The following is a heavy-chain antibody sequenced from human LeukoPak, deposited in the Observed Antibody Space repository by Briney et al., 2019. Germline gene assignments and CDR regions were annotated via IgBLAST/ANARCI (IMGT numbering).Heavy chain of an antibody. CDR1: GGSISSGCYY. V-gene: IGHV4-31*03. CDR3: ARVSGIAARPVNFDY. CDR2: IYYSGST. J-gene: IGHJ4*02. Sequence: SQTLSLTCTVSGGSISSGCYYWSWIRQHPGKGLEWIGYIYYSGSTYYNPSLKSRVTISVDTSKNQFSLHLSSVTAADTAVYYCARVSGIAARPVNFDYWGQGTLVTVSS. D-gene: IGHD6-6*01.